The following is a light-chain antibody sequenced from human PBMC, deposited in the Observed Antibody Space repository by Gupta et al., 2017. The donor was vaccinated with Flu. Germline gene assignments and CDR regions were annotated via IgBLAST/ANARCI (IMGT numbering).Light chain of an antibody. Sequence: GDGRRDSYASWYYQKPGRAPVLVIYAKNIRPSGIPVRFSGSSSGNTASLTITGAQAEDDADYYCNARDSTDNHQAVFGGGTKLTVL. J-gene: IGLJ2*01. CDR3: NARDSTDNHQAV. CDR1: GRRDSY. V-gene: IGLV3-19*01. CDR2: AKN.